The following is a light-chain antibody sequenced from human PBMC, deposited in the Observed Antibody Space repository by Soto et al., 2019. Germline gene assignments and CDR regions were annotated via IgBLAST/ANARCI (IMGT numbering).Light chain of an antibody. J-gene: IGKJ1*01. CDR1: QSISRW. Sequence: DIQMTQSPSTLSASVGDRVTITCRASQSISRWLDWYQQKPGKAPTVLIYDVSTLESGVPSRFSGGGSGTEFTLTITSLQPDDFDTYYCQEYATYSRTFGQGTKVEV. CDR3: QEYATYSRT. CDR2: DVS. V-gene: IGKV1-5*01.